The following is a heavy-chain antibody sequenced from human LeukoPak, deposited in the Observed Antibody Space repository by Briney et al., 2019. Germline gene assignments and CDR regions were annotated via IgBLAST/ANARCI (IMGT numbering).Heavy chain of an antibody. CDR2: IYYSGST. Sequence: SETLSLTCTVSGGSISSYCWSWIRRPPGKGLEWIGYIYYSGSTNYNPSLKSRVTISVDTSKNRFSLKLSSVTAADTAVYYCAVLDGYNLDWGQGTLVTVSS. D-gene: IGHD5-24*01. V-gene: IGHV4-59*08. CDR3: AVLDGYNLD. CDR1: GGSISSYC. J-gene: IGHJ4*02.